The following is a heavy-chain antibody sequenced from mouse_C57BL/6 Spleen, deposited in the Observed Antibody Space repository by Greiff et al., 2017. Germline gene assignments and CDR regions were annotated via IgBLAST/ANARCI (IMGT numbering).Heavy chain of an antibody. J-gene: IGHJ3*01. D-gene: IGHD1-1*01. CDR2: INPNNGGT. Sequence: EVQLQQSGPELVKPGASVKMSCKASGYTFTDYNMHWVKQSHGKSLEWIGYINPNNGGTSYNQKFKGKATLTVNKSSSTAYMELRSLTSEDSAVXYCARGYGSSYGFAYWGQGTLVTVSA. CDR1: GYTFTDYN. V-gene: IGHV1-22*01. CDR3: ARGYGSSYGFAY.